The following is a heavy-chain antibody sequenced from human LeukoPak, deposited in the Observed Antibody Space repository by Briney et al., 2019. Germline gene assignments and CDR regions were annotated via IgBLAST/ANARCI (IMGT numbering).Heavy chain of an antibody. V-gene: IGHV3-30*18. CDR1: GFTFNDYY. Sequence: ESGGSLRLSCAASGFTFNDYYMNWIRQAPGKGLEWVAVISCDGSNKYYADSVKGRFTISRDNSKNTLYLQMNSLRAEDTAVYYCAKELRGYSNYPPFDYWGQGTLVTVSS. D-gene: IGHD4-11*01. J-gene: IGHJ4*02. CDR2: ISCDGSNK. CDR3: AKELRGYSNYPPFDY.